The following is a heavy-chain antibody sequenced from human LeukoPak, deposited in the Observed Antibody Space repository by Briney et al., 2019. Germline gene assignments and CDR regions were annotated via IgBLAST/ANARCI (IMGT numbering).Heavy chain of an antibody. J-gene: IGHJ4*02. Sequence: ASVKVSCKASGNTFTNNYLHWVRQAPGQGLEWMGMIYPRDGSTSYAQNFQGRVTVTRDTSTTTVHMELRGLRSEDTAVYYCARDQEGFDYWGQGTLVTVSS. CDR2: IYPRDGST. CDR1: GNTFTNNY. V-gene: IGHV1-46*01. CDR3: ARDQEGFDY.